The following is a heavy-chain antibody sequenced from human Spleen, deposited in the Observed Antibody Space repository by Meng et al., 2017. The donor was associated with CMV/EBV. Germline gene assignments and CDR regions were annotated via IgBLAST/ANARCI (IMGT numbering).Heavy chain of an antibody. CDR3: AREGIVVVPAAILRVGWFDP. J-gene: IGHJ5*02. V-gene: IGHV1-69*05. CDR2: IIPIFGTA. Sequence: FSSYAISWVRQAHGQGLEWMGGIIPIFGTANYEQKFQGRVTITTDESTSTAYMELSSLRSEDTAVYYCAREGIVVVPAAILRVGWFDPWGQGTLVTVSS. D-gene: IGHD2-2*02. CDR1: FSSYA.